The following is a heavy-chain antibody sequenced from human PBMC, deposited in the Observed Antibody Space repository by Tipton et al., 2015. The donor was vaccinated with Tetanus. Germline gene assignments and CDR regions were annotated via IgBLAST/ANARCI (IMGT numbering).Heavy chain of an antibody. CDR3: ARERYIHYGMDV. Sequence: TLSLTCIVSGGSISSGGYYWSWIPPHPGKGLGWIGYIYDSGSIYYNPSLKSRVSISIDTSKNQFSLKLSSVTAADTAVYYCARERYIHYGMDVWGQGTTVTVSS. CDR1: GGSISSGGYY. V-gene: IGHV4-31*03. J-gene: IGHJ6*02. D-gene: IGHD1-1*01. CDR2: IYDSGSI.